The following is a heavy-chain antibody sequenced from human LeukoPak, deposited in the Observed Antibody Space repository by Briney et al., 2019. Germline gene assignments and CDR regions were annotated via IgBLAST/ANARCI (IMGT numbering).Heavy chain of an antibody. CDR2: ISSSGSTI. J-gene: IGHJ6*03. V-gene: IGHV3-48*03. Sequence: GGSLRLSCAASGFTFSSYEMNWVRQAPGKGLEWVSYISSSGSTIYYADSVKGRFTISRDNAKNSLYLQMNSLRAEDTAVYYCAKATITMVRGVIFYYYYYMDVWGKGTTVTISS. CDR1: GFTFSSYE. CDR3: AKATITMVRGVIFYYYYYMDV. D-gene: IGHD3-10*01.